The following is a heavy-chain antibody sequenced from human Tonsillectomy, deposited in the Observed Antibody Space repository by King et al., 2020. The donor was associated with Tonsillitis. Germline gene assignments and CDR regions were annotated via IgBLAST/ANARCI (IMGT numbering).Heavy chain of an antibody. D-gene: IGHD3-3*01. CDR1: GYTFSSYG. J-gene: IGHJ6*04. CDR2: ISGYNGNT. Sequence: VQLVESGAEVKKPGASVQVSCKASGYTFSSYGISWVRQAPGQGLEWMGWISGYNGNTKYAQQFQGRVTMTTDTSTTTSTVYMELRSLRSDDTAVYYCARVPSYYDFWSGYYMDVWGKGTTVTVSS. V-gene: IGHV1-18*01. CDR3: ARVPSYYDFWSGYYMDV.